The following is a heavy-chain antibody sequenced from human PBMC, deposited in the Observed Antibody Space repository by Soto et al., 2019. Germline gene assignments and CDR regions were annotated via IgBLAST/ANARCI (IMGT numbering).Heavy chain of an antibody. CDR1: GFTFSGSA. V-gene: IGHV3-73*01. CDR3: TSTIVVVVAATSKVSDY. Sequence: EVQLVESGGGLVQPGGSLKLSCAASGFTFSGSAMNWVRQASGKGLEWVGRIRSKANSYATAYAASVKGRFTISRDDSKNTAYLQMNSLKTEDTAVYYCTSTIVVVVAATSKVSDYWGQGTLVTVSS. J-gene: IGHJ4*02. D-gene: IGHD2-15*01. CDR2: IRSKANSYAT.